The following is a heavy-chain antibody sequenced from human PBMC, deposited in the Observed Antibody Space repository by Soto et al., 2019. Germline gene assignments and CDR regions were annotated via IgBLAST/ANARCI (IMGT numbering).Heavy chain of an antibody. D-gene: IGHD5-18*01. CDR2: IWYDGSNK. Sequence: SLRLSCAASGFTFSSYGMHWVRQAPGKGLEWVAVIWYDGSNKYYADSVKGRFTISRDNSKNTLYLQMNSLRAEDTAVYYCARDPPSRSYGYYYYGMDVWGQGTTVTSP. J-gene: IGHJ6*02. CDR1: GFTFSSYG. CDR3: ARDPPSRSYGYYYYGMDV. V-gene: IGHV3-33*01.